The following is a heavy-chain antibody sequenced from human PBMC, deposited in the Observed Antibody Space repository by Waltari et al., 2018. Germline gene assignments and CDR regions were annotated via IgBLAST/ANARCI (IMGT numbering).Heavy chain of an antibody. CDR2: NNSDGSGT. V-gene: IGHV3-74*01. J-gene: IGHJ6*03. D-gene: IGHD3-22*01. CDR1: GFTFSRYW. Sequence: EVQLVESGGGLVQPGGSLRLSCAASGFTFSRYWMHWVRQAPGKGLVWVSRNNSDGSGTIYADSVKGRFTISRDNAKNTLYLQLNSLRVEDTAVYYCAREPSPDSSGYFYYYMDVWGKGTTVTVSS. CDR3: AREPSPDSSGYFYYYMDV.